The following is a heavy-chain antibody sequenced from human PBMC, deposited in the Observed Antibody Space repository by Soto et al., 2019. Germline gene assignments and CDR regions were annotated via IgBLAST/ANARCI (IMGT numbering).Heavy chain of an antibody. CDR2: IWYDGSNK. Sequence: QVQLVESGGGVVQPGRSLRLSCAASGFTFSSYGMHWVRQAPGKGLEWVAVIWYDGSNKYYADSVKGRFTISRDNSKNTMYLKMKSLRAEDTAVYYCARWYSSGWLFDYWGQGTLVTVSS. CDR1: GFTFSSYG. CDR3: ARWYSSGWLFDY. J-gene: IGHJ4*02. D-gene: IGHD6-19*01. V-gene: IGHV3-33*01.